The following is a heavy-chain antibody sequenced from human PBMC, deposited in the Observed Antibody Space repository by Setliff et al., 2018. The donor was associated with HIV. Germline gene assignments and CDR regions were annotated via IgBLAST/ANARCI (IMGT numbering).Heavy chain of an antibody. Sequence: ASVKVSCKTSGYTFTQSHDLHWVRQVPGQGPEWMGWINLVTGKTAYLQKFRGRVIITRDTSATTAFMEMSSLRSEDTAVYFCGNGGSGGQFDHWGQGTLVTVSS. CDR3: GNGGSGGQFDH. D-gene: IGHD3-16*01. CDR1: GYTFTQSHD. V-gene: IGHV1-3*01. J-gene: IGHJ4*02. CDR2: INLVTGKT.